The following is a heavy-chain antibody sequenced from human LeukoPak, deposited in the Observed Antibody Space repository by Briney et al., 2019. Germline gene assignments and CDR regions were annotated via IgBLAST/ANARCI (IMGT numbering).Heavy chain of an antibody. Sequence: PSETLSLTCTVSGGSITSSSYYWSWIRQPPGKGLEWIGEINHSGSTNYNPSLKSRVTISVDTSKNQFSLKLSSVTAADTAMYYCARVSRGNSVGGDYWGQGTLVTVSS. CDR1: GGSITSSSYY. CDR2: INHSGST. J-gene: IGHJ4*02. CDR3: ARVSRGNSVGGDY. D-gene: IGHD4-23*01. V-gene: IGHV4-39*07.